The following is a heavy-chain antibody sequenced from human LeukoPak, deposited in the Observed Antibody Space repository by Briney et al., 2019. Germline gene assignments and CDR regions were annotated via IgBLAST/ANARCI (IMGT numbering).Heavy chain of an antibody. J-gene: IGHJ2*01. CDR1: GFAISSYW. D-gene: IGHD7-27*01. CDR2: INTDGSTT. CDR3: ARARALNWGSISTQNYYFDL. V-gene: IGHV3-74*01. Sequence: GGSQRLSCAASGFAISSYWLHWVRQVPGKGLVWVSRINTDGSTTSYADPVKGRFTISRDIAKNTLYLQMNSLRAEDTAVYYCARARALNWGSISTQNYYFDLWGRGTLVTVSS.